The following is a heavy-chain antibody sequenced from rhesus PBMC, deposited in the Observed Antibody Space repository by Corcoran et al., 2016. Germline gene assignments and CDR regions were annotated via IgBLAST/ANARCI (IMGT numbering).Heavy chain of an antibody. V-gene: IGHV4-160*01. CDR3: ARTGYSGSSGVVDY. Sequence: QVQLQESGPGLVKPSETLSLTCAVSGYSISSNYWSWIRQPPGQGLEWIGDIDGGVGAPYHNPSLQSRGTNSTRTSKNQCSLKLRSVTTADTAVYYCARTGYSGSSGVVDYWGQGVLVTVSS. D-gene: IGHD6-25*01. CDR1: GYSISSNY. J-gene: IGHJ4*01. CDR2: IDGGVGAP.